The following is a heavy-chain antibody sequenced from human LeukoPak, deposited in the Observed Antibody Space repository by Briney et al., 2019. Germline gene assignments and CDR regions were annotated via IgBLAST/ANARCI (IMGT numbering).Heavy chain of an antibody. V-gene: IGHV3-30*18. CDR3: AKEKVVVVPAAILDY. D-gene: IGHD2-2*01. CDR2: ISYDGSYK. CDR1: GFTFSNYG. Sequence: TGGSLRLSCAASGFTFSNYGMHWVRQAPGKGLEWGTVISYDGSYKYYADSVKGRFTISRDNSKNTLYLQMNSLRAEDTAVYYCAKEKVVVVPAAILDYWGQGTLVTVSS. J-gene: IGHJ4*02.